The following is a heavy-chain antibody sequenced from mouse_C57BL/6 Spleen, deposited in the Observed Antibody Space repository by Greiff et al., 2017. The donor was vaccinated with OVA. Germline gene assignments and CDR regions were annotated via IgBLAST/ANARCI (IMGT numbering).Heavy chain of an antibody. CDR1: GYTFTSYW. D-gene: IGHD2-10*01. J-gene: IGHJ4*01. V-gene: IGHV1-69*01. CDR2: IDPSDSYT. Sequence: VQLQQPGAELVMPGASVKLSCKASGYTFTSYWMHWVKQRPGQGLEWIGEIDPSDSYTNYNQKFKGKSTLTVDKSSSTAYMQLSSLTSEDSAVYYCARSLLSLMGYWGQGTSVTVSS. CDR3: ARSLLSLMGY.